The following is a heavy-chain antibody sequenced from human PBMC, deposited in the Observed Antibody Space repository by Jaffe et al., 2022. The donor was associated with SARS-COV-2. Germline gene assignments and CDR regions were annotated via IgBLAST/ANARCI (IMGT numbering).Heavy chain of an antibody. V-gene: IGHV5-51*01. CDR1: GYSFTSYW. CDR2: IYPGDSDT. Sequence: EVQLVQSGAEVKKPGESLKISCKGSGYSFTSYWIGWVRQMPGKGLEWMGIIYPGDSDTRYSPSFQGQVTISADKSISTAYLQWSSLKASDTAMYYCARHRVVAAVRVYYYYGMDVWGQGTTVTVSS. J-gene: IGHJ6*02. CDR3: ARHRVVAAVRVYYYYGMDV. D-gene: IGHD2-15*01.